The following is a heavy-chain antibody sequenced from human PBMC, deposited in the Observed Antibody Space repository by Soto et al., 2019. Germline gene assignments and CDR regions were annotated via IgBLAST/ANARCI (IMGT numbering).Heavy chain of an antibody. Sequence: SSETLSLTCAVYGGSFSGYYWSWIRQPPGKGLEWIGEIDHSGSTNYNPSLKSRVTISVDTSKNQFPLKLSSVTAADTAVYYCAREGGDGFDPWGQGTPVTVSS. CDR2: IDHSGST. CDR1: GGSFSGYY. D-gene: IGHD3-16*01. J-gene: IGHJ5*02. CDR3: AREGGDGFDP. V-gene: IGHV4-34*01.